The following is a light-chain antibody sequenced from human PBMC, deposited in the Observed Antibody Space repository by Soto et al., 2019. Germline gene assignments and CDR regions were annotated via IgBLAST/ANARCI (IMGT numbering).Light chain of an antibody. CDR2: GAS. Sequence: EIVMTQSPATLSVSPGERATLSCRASQSVSSNLAWYQQKPGQAPRLLIYGASTRATGIPARFSGSGSVTESTLTISSLQSEDFAVYHCQQYNSWPRTFGQGTKVEIK. V-gene: IGKV3-15*01. J-gene: IGKJ1*01. CDR1: QSVSSN. CDR3: QQYNSWPRT.